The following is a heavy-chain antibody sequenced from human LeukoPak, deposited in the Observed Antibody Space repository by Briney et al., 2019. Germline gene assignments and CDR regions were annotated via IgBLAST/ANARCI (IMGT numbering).Heavy chain of an antibody. CDR3: ARDSFSMITFGGVIVNDAFDI. J-gene: IGHJ3*02. CDR2: ISSSGSTI. Sequence: GGSLRLSCAASGFTFSSYEMNWVRQAPGKGLEWVSYISSSGSTIYYADSVKGRFSISRDNAKNSLYLQMNSLRAEDTTVYYCARDSFSMITFGGVIVNDAFDIWGQGTMVTVSS. CDR1: GFTFSSYE. D-gene: IGHD3-16*02. V-gene: IGHV3-48*03.